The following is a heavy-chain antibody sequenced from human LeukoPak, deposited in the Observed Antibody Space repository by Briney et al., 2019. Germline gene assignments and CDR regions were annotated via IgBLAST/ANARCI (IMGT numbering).Heavy chain of an antibody. V-gene: IGHV3-30*02. CDR2: IRYDGSNK. CDR1: GFTFSSYG. D-gene: IGHD3-9*01. J-gene: IGHJ4*02. Sequence: GGSLRLSCAASGFTFSSYGMHWVRQAPGKGLEWVAFIRYDGSNKSYADSVKGRFTISRDNSKNTLYLQMDSLRAEDTAVYYCAKDQRYFDWLLTGYYFDYWGQGTLVTVSS. CDR3: AKDQRYFDWLLTGYYFDY.